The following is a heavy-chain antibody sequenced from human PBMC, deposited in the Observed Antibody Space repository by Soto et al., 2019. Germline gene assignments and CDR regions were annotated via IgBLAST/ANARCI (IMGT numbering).Heavy chain of an antibody. CDR2: INAHSGGT. CDR3: AKELTRKVAYWLES. V-gene: IGHV1-2*02. J-gene: IGHJ5*01. D-gene: IGHD2-15*01. Sequence: ASVXVSFKCSLFSFTFYYIHFLLQAPGQGLDCMWWINAHSGGTEYAQKFQGRVTLTRDTSIATAYLTLTSLTSDDTAIYYCAKELTRKVAYWLESWGQGTQVTVYS. CDR1: LFSFTFYY.